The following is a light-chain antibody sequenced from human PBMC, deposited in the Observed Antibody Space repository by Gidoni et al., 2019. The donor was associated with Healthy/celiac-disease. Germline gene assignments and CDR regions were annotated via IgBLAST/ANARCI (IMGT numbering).Light chain of an antibody. CDR1: QSISSW. Sequence: IQMTRCPSNLSASVGDRVTITCRASQSISSWLAWYQQKPGKAPKLLIYKASSLESGVPSRCSGSGSGTEFTLTISSLQPDDFATYYCQQYNSFVTFGQGTKLEIK. V-gene: IGKV1-5*03. CDR3: QQYNSFVT. CDR2: KAS. J-gene: IGKJ2*01.